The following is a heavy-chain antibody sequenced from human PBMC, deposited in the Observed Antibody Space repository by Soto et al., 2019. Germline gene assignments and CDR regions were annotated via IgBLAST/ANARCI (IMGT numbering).Heavy chain of an antibody. J-gene: IGHJ4*02. D-gene: IGHD3-22*01. CDR1: GFTLSYAW. V-gene: IGHV3-15*07. CDR2: IKRKTDGGTT. CDR3: TTVFYDSSGYPDS. Sequence: EVQLVESGGGLVKPGGSLRLSCAASGFTLSYAWMNWVRQAPGKGLKWVGRIKRKTDGGTTDYAAPVKGRFTISRDDSKNTLYLQMNSLKTEDTAVYYCTTVFYDSSGYPDSWGQGTLVTVSS.